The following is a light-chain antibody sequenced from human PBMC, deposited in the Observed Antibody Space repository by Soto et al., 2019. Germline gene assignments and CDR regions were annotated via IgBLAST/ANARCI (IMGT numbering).Light chain of an antibody. V-gene: IGKV3-15*01. CDR2: VAS. CDR1: QGVSTS. Sequence: EVVLTQSPATLSVSPGERATLSCRASQGVSTSLAWYQQKPGQAPRLLIFVASTRATGIPARFSGSGSGTEFTLTISSLQSEDFAVYYCQQDYNWPWTFGQGTKVEIK. J-gene: IGKJ1*01. CDR3: QQDYNWPWT.